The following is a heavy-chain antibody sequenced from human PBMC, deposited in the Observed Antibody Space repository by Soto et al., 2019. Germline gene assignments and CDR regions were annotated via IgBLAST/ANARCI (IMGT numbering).Heavy chain of an antibody. CDR2: IIPIFGTA. J-gene: IGHJ6*02. D-gene: IGHD3-10*01. CDR3: ARDITMVRGVIWGGNGMDV. CDR1: GGTFSSYA. V-gene: IGHV1-69*13. Sequence: GASVKVSCKASGGTFSSYAISWVRQAPGQGLEWMGGIIPIFGTANYAQKFQGRVTITADESTSTAYMELSSLRSEDTAVYYCARDITMVRGVIWGGNGMDVWGQGTTVTVSS.